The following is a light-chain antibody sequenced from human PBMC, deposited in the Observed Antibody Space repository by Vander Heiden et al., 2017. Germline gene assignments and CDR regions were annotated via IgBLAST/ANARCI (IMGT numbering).Light chain of an antibody. Sequence: QSVLTQPPSVSGAPGQGVTISCTGSRSNIGTGYDVHWYQQRPGTAPKLLIYDNNNRLSGVPARFSGSKSGTSVSLAITGLQAEDEADYYCQAYDSRVSGWVFGGGTRLTVL. CDR1: RSNIGTGYD. J-gene: IGLJ3*02. CDR2: DNN. CDR3: QAYDSRVSGWV. V-gene: IGLV1-40*01.